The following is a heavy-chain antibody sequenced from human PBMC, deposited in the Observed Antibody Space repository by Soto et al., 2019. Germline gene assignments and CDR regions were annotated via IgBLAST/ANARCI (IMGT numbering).Heavy chain of an antibody. D-gene: IGHD4-17*01. V-gene: IGHV4-31*03. J-gene: IGHJ5*02. CDR3: ARGHDYGDYVPSWFDP. CDR2: IYYTGST. CDR1: GGSISSGGYY. Sequence: QVQLQESGPGLVKPSQTLSLTCTVSGGSISSGGYYWSWIRQHPGKGLEWIGYIYYTGSTYYNPSLKSRVTISVDTSKNQFSLKLSSVTDADTAVYYCARGHDYGDYVPSWFDPWGQGTLVTVSS.